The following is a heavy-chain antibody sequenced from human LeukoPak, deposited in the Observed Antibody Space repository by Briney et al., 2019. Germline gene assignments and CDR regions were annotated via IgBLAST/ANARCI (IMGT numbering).Heavy chain of an antibody. V-gene: IGHV3-30-3*01. D-gene: IGHD3-3*01. CDR1: GFTFSSYA. Sequence: GGSLRLSCAASGFTFSSYAMHWVRQAPGKGLEWVAVISYDGSNKYYADSVKGRFTISRDNSKNTLYLQMNSLRAEDTAVYYCARGPPFWSGYLPYYYYYGMDVWGQGTTVTVSS. J-gene: IGHJ6*02. CDR3: ARGPPFWSGYLPYYYYYGMDV. CDR2: ISYDGSNK.